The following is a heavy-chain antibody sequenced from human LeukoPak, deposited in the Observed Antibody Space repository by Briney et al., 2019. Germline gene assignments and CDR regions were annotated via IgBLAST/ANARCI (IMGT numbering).Heavy chain of an antibody. CDR1: GFTFSSYA. Sequence: GGSLRLSCATSGFTFSSYAMSWVRQAPGKGLEWVSAISGSGGSTYYADSVKGRFTISRDNSKNTLYLQMNSLRAEDTAVYYCAKHDYGDHLGYWGQGTLVTVSS. CDR2: ISGSGGST. D-gene: IGHD4-17*01. J-gene: IGHJ4*02. CDR3: AKHDYGDHLGY. V-gene: IGHV3-23*01.